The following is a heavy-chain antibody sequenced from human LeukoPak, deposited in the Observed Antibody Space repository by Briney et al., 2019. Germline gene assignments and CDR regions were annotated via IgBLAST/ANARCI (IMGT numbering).Heavy chain of an antibody. CDR1: GYTFTGYY. Sequence: ASVTVSCTASGYTFTGYYMHWVRQAPGQGLEWMGWINPNSGGTNYAQKFQGRVTMTRDTSISTAYMELSRLRSDDTAVYYCARDLPGFTIYDYVWGSYRPFDYWGQGTLVTVSS. D-gene: IGHD3-16*02. V-gene: IGHV1-2*02. CDR3: ARDLPGFTIYDYVWGSYRPFDY. J-gene: IGHJ4*02. CDR2: INPNSGGT.